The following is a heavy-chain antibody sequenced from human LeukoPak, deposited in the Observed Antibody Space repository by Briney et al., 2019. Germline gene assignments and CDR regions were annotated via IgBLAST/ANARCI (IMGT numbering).Heavy chain of an antibody. Sequence: GGSLRLSCATSGFTFNTNAMNWVRQAPGKGLDLVSTIGNTETFYADSVTGRFTISRDNSKNTVYLHMNSLRVEDTAVYYCAKDWIQFNRVFDCFDSWGQGTLVTVSS. V-gene: IGHV3-23*01. J-gene: IGHJ4*02. D-gene: IGHD2-21*01. CDR1: GFTFNTNA. CDR2: IGNTET. CDR3: AKDWIQFNRVFDCFDS.